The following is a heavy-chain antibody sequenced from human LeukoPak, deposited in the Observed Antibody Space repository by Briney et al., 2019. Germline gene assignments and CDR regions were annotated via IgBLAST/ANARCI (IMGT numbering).Heavy chain of an antibody. D-gene: IGHD3-9*01. J-gene: IGHJ4*02. CDR1: GFTFDDYA. Sequence: PGGSLRLSCAASGFTFDDYAMHWVRQAPGKGLEWVSGISWNGGSIGYADSVKGRFTISRDNAKNSLYLQMNSLRAEDTALYYCAKDSYYDILGTPQGFDYWGQGTLVTVSS. V-gene: IGHV3-9*01. CDR2: ISWNGGSI. CDR3: AKDSYYDILGTPQGFDY.